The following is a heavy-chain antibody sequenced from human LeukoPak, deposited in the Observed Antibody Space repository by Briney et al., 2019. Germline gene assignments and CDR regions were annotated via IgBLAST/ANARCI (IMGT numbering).Heavy chain of an antibody. J-gene: IGHJ4*02. V-gene: IGHV4-39*01. CDR1: GGSISSSSYY. CDR3: ARSSGYYLVRGY. D-gene: IGHD3-22*01. Sequence: SETLSLTCTVSGGSISSSSYYWGWIRQPPGKGLEWIGSIYYSGNTYYNPSLKSRVTISVDTSKNQFSLKLSSVTAADTAVYYCARSSGYYLVRGYWGQGTLVTVSS. CDR2: IYYSGNT.